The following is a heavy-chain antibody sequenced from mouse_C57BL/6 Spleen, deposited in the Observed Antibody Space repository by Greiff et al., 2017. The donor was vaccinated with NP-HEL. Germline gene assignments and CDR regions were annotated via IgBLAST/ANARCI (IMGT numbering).Heavy chain of an antibody. CDR3: ARPNWDEDFDY. J-gene: IGHJ2*01. CDR1: GFTFSSYA. V-gene: IGHV5-4*03. D-gene: IGHD4-1*01. CDR2: ISDGGSYT. Sequence: EVKVEESGGGLVKPGGSLKLSCAASGFTFSSYAMSWVRQTPEKRLEWVATISDGGSYTYYPDNVKGRFTISRDNAKNNLYLQMSHLKSEDTAMYYCARPNWDEDFDYWGQGTTLTVSS.